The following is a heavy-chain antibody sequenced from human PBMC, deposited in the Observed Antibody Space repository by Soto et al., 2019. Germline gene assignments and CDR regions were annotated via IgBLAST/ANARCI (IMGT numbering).Heavy chain of an antibody. CDR2: IYHSGST. D-gene: IGHD3-22*01. CDR1: GGSISSSNW. V-gene: IGHV4-4*02. CDR3: ARASRDSSGYSAYYFDY. Sequence: SETLSLTCAVSGGSISSSNWWSWVRQPPGKGLEWIGEIYHSGSTNYNPSLKSRVTISVDKSKNQFSLKLSSVTAADTAVYYCARASRDSSGYSAYYFDYWGQGTLVTVSS. J-gene: IGHJ4*02.